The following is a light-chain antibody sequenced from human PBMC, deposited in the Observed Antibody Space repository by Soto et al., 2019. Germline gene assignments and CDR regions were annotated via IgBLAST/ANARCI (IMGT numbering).Light chain of an antibody. CDR3: QQSYSTPPWT. CDR1: QSISSY. Sequence: DIQMTQSPSSLSASVGDRVTITCRASQSISSYLNLYQQKPGKAPKLLIYAASSLQSGVPSRFSGSGSGTDFTLTISSLQPEDFATYYCQQSYSTPPWTFGQGTKVDIK. J-gene: IGKJ1*01. V-gene: IGKV1-39*01. CDR2: AAS.